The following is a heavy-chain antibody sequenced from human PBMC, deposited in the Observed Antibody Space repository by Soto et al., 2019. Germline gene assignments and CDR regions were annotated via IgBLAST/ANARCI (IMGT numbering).Heavy chain of an antibody. V-gene: IGHV3-30*18. Sequence: QVQLVESGGGVVQPGRSLRLSCVVSGFTFSSYGMHWVRQAPGKGLEWVTRISDDGSVEKYSDSVKSRFTVTRDNSKNTLYLQMNSLRPEDTAVYYCAKESGYDFDRWGKGVLVSVSS. D-gene: IGHD5-12*01. CDR1: GFTFSSYG. J-gene: IGHJ5*02. CDR2: ISDDGSVE. CDR3: AKESGYDFDR.